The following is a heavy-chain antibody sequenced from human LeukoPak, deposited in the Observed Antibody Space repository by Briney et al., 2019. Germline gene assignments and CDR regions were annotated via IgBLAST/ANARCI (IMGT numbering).Heavy chain of an antibody. Sequence: SETLSLTCTVSSGSISGYYWSWIRQPPGKGLEWVGYISYSGSTNYNPSLKSRGTISVDTSKNQFSLKLSSVTAADTAIYYCARDGRAGSLFAYWGQGTLVTVSS. CDR3: ARDGRAGSLFAY. V-gene: IGHV4-59*01. J-gene: IGHJ4*02. CDR2: ISYSGST. D-gene: IGHD6-19*01. CDR1: SGSISGYY.